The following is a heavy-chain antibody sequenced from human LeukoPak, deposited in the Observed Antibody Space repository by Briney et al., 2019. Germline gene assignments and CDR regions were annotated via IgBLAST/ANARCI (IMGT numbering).Heavy chain of an antibody. CDR3: AIGGSTSPVRLGGQYYFDY. J-gene: IGHJ4*02. CDR2: IIPIFGTA. D-gene: IGHD2-2*01. V-gene: IGHV1-69*06. Sequence: ASVKVSCKASGGTFSSYAISWVRQAPGQGLGWMGRIIPIFGTANYAQKFQGRVTITADKSTSTAYMELSSLRSEDTAVYYCAIGGSTSPVRLGGQYYFDYWGQGTLVTVSS. CDR1: GGTFSSYA.